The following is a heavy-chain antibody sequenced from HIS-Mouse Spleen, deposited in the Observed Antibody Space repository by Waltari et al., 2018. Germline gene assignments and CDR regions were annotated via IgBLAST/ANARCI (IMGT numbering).Heavy chain of an antibody. CDR2: IYYSGRT. CDR3: AREIPYSSSWYDWYFDL. J-gene: IGHJ2*01. V-gene: IGHV4-39*07. CDR1: GGTISSSSYY. D-gene: IGHD6-13*01. Sequence: QLQLQESGPGLVKPSETLSLTCTVSGGTISSSSYYLGWIRQPPGKGLEWIGSIYYSGRTHYNPPPKSRGTISVDTSKTQFSRKLSSVTAADTAVYYCAREIPYSSSWYDWYFDLWGRGTLVTVSS.